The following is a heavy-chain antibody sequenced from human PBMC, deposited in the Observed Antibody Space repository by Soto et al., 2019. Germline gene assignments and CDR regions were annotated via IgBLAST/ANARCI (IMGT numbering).Heavy chain of an antibody. CDR1: GDSVSSNSAA. V-gene: IGHV6-1*01. CDR2: TYYRSKWYN. CDR3: AREGGKAAVLHEPSYYYGMDV. Sequence: SQTLSLTCAISGDSVSSNSAAWNWIRQSPSRGLEWLGRTYYRSKWYNDYAVSVKSRITINPDTSKNQFSLQLNSVTPEDTAVYYCAREGGKAAVLHEPSYYYGMDVWGQGTTVTVSS. J-gene: IGHJ6*02. D-gene: IGHD3-16*01.